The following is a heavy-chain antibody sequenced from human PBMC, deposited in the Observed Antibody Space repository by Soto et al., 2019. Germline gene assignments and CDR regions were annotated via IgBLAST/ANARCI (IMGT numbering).Heavy chain of an antibody. D-gene: IGHD2-15*01. CDR2: IIPIFGTT. Sequence: QAQLVQSGAEVKKPGSSVKVSCKASGGTFSNYAISWVRQAPGQGLEWVGGIIPIFGTTNFAQKFQGRVTITADESTTTAYMELSGLRSEDTAVYYCARDGGSDGYFGNWLDPWGQGTLVTVSS. CDR1: GGTFSNYA. J-gene: IGHJ5*02. CDR3: ARDGGSDGYFGNWLDP. V-gene: IGHV1-69*12.